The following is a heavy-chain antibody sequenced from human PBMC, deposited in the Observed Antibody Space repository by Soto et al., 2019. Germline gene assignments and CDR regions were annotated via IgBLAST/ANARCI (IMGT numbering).Heavy chain of an antibody. J-gene: IGHJ5*02. CDR2: ISSSGSTI. Sequence: EVQLVESGGGLVQPGGSLRLSCAASGFTFGSYEMNWVRQAPGKGLEWVSYISSSGSTIYYADSVKGRFTISRDNAKNSLYLQMNSLRAEDTAVYYCARQLYQLLYNWFDPWGQGTLVTVSS. D-gene: IGHD2-2*01. CDR1: GFTFGSYE. V-gene: IGHV3-48*03. CDR3: ARQLYQLLYNWFDP.